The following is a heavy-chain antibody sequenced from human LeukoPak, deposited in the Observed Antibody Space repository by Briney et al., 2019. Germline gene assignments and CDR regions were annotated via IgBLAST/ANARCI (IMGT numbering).Heavy chain of an antibody. CDR1: GFTFSSYW. CDR2: IESDGST. Sequence: GSLRLSCAASGFTFSSYWMHWVRQTPGKGLMWVSRIESDGSTIYADSVKDRFTISRDNGKNTVYLQMNSLRAEDTAVYYCARLGIAAAGTNYWGQGTLVTVSS. V-gene: IGHV3-74*01. J-gene: IGHJ4*02. D-gene: IGHD6-13*01. CDR3: ARLGIAAAGTNY.